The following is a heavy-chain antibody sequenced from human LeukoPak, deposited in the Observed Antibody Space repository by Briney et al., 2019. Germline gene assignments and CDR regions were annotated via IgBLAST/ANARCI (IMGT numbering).Heavy chain of an antibody. CDR3: ARGFSVFGVVTEYFDY. CDR2: IIPILGRA. J-gene: IGHJ4*02. Sequence: SVRVSCKASGGTFSSYTISWVRQAPGQGLEWMGRIIPILGRATYAQKFQGRVTITRNTSISTAYMELSSLRSEDTAVYYCARGFSVFGVVTEYFDYWGQGTLVTVSS. D-gene: IGHD3-3*01. CDR1: GGTFSSYT. V-gene: IGHV1-69*08.